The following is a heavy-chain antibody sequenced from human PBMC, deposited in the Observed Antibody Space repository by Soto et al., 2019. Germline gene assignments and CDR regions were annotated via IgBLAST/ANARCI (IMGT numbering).Heavy chain of an antibody. V-gene: IGHV3-15*01. J-gene: IGHJ4*02. Sequence: EVQLVESGGGLVQPGGSLRLSCAASGFTFSNAGMSWVRQAPGKGLEWVGRIQSKTEGGKTDYAAPVKGRFTISRDDSKNTLYLQMNSLKTEDTAVYYCTTWSWVVRAPTGYWGQGTLVTVSS. CDR3: TTWSWVVRAPTGY. CDR1: GFTFSNAG. CDR2: IQSKTEGGKT. D-gene: IGHD3-22*01.